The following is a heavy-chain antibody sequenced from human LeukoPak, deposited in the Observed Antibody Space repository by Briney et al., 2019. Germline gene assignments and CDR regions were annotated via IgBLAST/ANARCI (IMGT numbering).Heavy chain of an antibody. CDR3: AFTVVTPRDAFDI. V-gene: IGHV4-39*07. CDR2: IYYRGRT. D-gene: IGHD4-23*01. J-gene: IGHJ3*02. Sequence: SETLSLTCNVSGASISSSTYHWGWIRQPPGKGLEWIASIYYRGRTYYNPSLKSRVTISVDTSKNQFSLKLSSVTAADTAVYYCAFTVVTPRDAFDIWGQGTMVTVSS. CDR1: GASISSSTYH.